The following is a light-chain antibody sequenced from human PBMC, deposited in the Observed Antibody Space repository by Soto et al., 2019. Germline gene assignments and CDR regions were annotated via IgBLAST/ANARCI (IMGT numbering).Light chain of an antibody. CDR3: CSYAGSYTLL. Sequence: QSALTQPRSVSGSPGQSVTISCTGTSSDVGGSNYVSWYQQHPGKTPKLMIYDVTKQPSGVPDRFSGSKSGNTASLTISGLQAEDEADYYCCSYAGSYTLLFGGGTKVTVL. V-gene: IGLV2-11*01. CDR1: SSDVGGSNY. CDR2: DVT. J-gene: IGLJ2*01.